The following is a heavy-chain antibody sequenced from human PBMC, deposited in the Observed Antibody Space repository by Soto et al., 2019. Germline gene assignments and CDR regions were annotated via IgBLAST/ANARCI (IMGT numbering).Heavy chain of an antibody. CDR3: AGGQEVWWNAGPLGVHDLDV. D-gene: IGHD3-16*01. Sequence: QVQLVQSGAEVKKSGASVKVSCKASRYTFISYDINWVRQATGQGLEWMGWMNHNSGNTGYAQKFQGRITMTRNTAINTADMELSSLRSEYTAVYYCAGGQEVWWNAGPLGVHDLDVWGQGTTVTVSS. V-gene: IGHV1-8*01. CDR1: RYTFISYD. J-gene: IGHJ6*02. CDR2: MNHNSGNT.